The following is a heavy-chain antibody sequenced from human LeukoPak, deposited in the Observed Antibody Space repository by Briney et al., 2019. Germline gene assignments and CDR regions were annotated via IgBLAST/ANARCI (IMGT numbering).Heavy chain of an antibody. V-gene: IGHV3-74*01. CDR2: INSDGSST. Sequence: GSLRLSCAASGFTFSSYWKHWVRQAPGKGLVWVSRINSDGSSTSYADSVKGRFPISRDNAKNTLYLQMNSLRAEDTAVYYCARGLGGSYYAVDAFDIWGQGTMVTVSS. CDR3: ARGLGGSYYAVDAFDI. CDR1: GFTFSSYW. J-gene: IGHJ3*02. D-gene: IGHD1-26*01.